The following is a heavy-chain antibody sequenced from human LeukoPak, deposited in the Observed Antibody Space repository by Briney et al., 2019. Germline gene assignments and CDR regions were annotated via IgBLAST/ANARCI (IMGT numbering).Heavy chain of an antibody. D-gene: IGHD3-10*01. J-gene: IGHJ4*02. V-gene: IGHV1-8*01. CDR2: MNPNSGNT. CDR1: VYTFTSYD. CDR3: ARVVVRGVKLIGY. Sequence: ASVKASCKASVYTFTSYDINWVRQATGQGLEWMGWMNPNSGNTGYAQKFQGRVTMTRDTSISTAYMELSSLRSGDTAVYYCARVVVRGVKLIGYWGQGTLVTVSS.